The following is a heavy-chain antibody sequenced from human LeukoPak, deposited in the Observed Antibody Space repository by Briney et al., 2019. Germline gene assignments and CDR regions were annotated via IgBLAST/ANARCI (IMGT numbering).Heavy chain of an antibody. CDR2: INPNSGGT. CDR1: GYTFTGYY. Sequence: ASVTVSCKASGYTFTGYYMHWVRQAPGQGLEWMGWINPNSGGTNYAQKFQGRVTMTRDTSISTAYMELSRLRSDDTAVYYCARVCGGDCYGYYYGMDVWGQVSTVTVSS. J-gene: IGHJ6*02. D-gene: IGHD2-21*02. V-gene: IGHV1-2*02. CDR3: ARVCGGDCYGYYYGMDV.